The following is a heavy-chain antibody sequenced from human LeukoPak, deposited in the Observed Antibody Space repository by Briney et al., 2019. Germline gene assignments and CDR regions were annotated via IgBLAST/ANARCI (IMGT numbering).Heavy chain of an antibody. V-gene: IGHV3-15*07. D-gene: IGHD3-22*01. CDR1: GFTFSNAY. CDR2: IKPKTDGETT. Sequence: TGGSLRLSCAASGFTFSNAYMNWVRQAPGKGLEWVGRIKPKTDGETTEYAAPVKGRFTISRDDSKNTLYLQMNSLRTEDTAVYYCTTDCYDSSGYYYFDYWGQGTLVTVSS. J-gene: IGHJ4*02. CDR3: TTDCYDSSGYYYFDY.